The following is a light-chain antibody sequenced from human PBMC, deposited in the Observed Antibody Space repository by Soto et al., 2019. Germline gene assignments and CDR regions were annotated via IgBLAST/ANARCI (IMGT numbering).Light chain of an antibody. Sequence: QSALTQPASVSGSPGQSITISCTGTSSDVGGYNYVCWYQQHPGNAPKLMIYDVSNRPSGVSNRFSGSKSGNTASLTISGLQAEDESDYYCSSYTSSSTLLYVFGTGTKVTVL. CDR2: DVS. CDR3: SSYTSSSTLLYV. V-gene: IGLV2-14*01. J-gene: IGLJ1*01. CDR1: SSDVGGYNY.